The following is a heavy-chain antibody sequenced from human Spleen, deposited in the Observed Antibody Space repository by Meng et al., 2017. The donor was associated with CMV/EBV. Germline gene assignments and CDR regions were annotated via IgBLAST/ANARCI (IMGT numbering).Heavy chain of an antibody. D-gene: IGHD6-13*01. CDR2: IGQRGGDR. J-gene: IGHJ4*02. Sequence: GESLKISCAASGVSFSNYWMSWVRQAPGKGLDWVANIGQRGGDRDYAGSVRGRFTISRDNAKNSLYLQMNSLRAEDMALYYCAKGKTAAAGPGIDYWGQGTLVTVSS. CDR3: AKGKTAAAGPGIDY. V-gene: IGHV3-7*03. CDR1: GVSFSNYW.